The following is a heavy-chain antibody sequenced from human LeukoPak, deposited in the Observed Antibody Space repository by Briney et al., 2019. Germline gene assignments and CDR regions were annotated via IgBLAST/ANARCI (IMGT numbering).Heavy chain of an antibody. CDR2: IYYSGST. J-gene: IGHJ6*03. CDR3: ARVTVSYYYYYYMDV. CDR1: GGSISSGDYS. V-gene: IGHV4-30-4*07. D-gene: IGHD4-11*01. Sequence: SETLSLTCAVSGGSISSGDYSWSWIRQPPGKGLEWIGNIYYSGSTYYNPSLKSRVTISVDTSKNQFSLKLSSVTAADTAVYYCARVTVSYYYYYYMDVWGKGTTVTVSS.